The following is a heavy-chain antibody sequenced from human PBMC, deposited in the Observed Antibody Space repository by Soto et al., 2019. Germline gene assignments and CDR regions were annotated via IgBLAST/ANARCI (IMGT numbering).Heavy chain of an antibody. CDR2: IYYSGST. CDR3: ARDSTWGLGFFDF. V-gene: IGHV4-59*01. D-gene: IGHD2-21*01. J-gene: IGHJ4*02. Sequence: SETLSLTCTVSGGSISSYYWSWIRQPPGKGLEWIGYIYYSGSTNYNPSLKSRVTISVDILKNQFSLKLSSVTAADTAIYYCARDSTWGLGFFDFWGQGALVTVSS. CDR1: GGSISSYY.